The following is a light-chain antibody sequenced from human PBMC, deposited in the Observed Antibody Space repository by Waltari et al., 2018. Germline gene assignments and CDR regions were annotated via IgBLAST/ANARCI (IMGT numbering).Light chain of an antibody. CDR3: QSYDSSLSASV. J-gene: IGLJ3*02. CDR2: ANS. V-gene: IGLV1-40*01. CDR1: DPNIGAAYD. Sequence: QSVLTQPPSVSGAPGQRITISCLGSDPNIGAAYDVPWYQQLPGTAPKLLMYANSYRPSGVPDRFSGSKSGTSASLAITGLQADDEAHYYCQSYDSSLSASVFGGGTKVTVL.